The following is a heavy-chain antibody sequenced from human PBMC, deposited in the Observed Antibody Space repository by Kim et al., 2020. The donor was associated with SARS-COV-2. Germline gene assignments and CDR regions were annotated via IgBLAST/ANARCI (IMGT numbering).Heavy chain of an antibody. CDR1: GFAVSSTP. D-gene: IGHD6-19*01. CDR2: LLTNDET. Sequence: GGSLRLSCVASGFAVSSTPIAWVRQAPGKGLEWVSVLLTNDETKYTDPVKGRFTMSRDNSKNTVYLQMNSLRAEDTAVYYCAAQIAVAGMVGIFDYWGLGSLVTVSS. CDR3: AAQIAVAGMVGIFDY. J-gene: IGHJ4*02. V-gene: IGHV3-53*01.